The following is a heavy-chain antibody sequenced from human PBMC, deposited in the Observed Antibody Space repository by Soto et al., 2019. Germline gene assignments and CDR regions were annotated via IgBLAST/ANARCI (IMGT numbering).Heavy chain of an antibody. J-gene: IGHJ6*02. CDR1: GFPFSSYS. V-gene: IGHV3-23*01. D-gene: IGHD6-6*01. CDR2: ISGSGGST. Sequence: GGSLSLSCAASGFPFSSYSMSWVRQAPGKGLEWVSAISGSGGSTYYADSVKGRFTISRDNSKNTLYLQMNSLRAEDTAVYYCAKDGGSSGSDYYYGMDVWGQGTTVTVSS. CDR3: AKDGGSSGSDYYYGMDV.